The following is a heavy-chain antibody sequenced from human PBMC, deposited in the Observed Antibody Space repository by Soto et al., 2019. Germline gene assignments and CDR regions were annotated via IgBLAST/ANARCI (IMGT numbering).Heavy chain of an antibody. V-gene: IGHV4-4*02. Sequence: SETLSLTCAVSGGSISSSNWWSWVRQPPGKGLEWIGEIYHSGSTNYNPSLKSRVTISVDKSKNQFSLKLSSVTAADTALYYCARRSWTGLLYSYYFDYWGQGTLVTVSS. CDR1: GGSISSSNW. CDR2: IYHSGST. CDR3: ARRSWTGLLYSYYFDY. D-gene: IGHD3-3*01. J-gene: IGHJ4*02.